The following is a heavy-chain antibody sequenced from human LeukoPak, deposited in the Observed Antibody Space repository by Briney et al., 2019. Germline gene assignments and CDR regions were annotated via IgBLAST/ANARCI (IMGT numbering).Heavy chain of an antibody. J-gene: IGHJ4*02. CDR3: XXXXXXXXXXDY. Sequence: GESLKISCKASGYSFTSYWIGWVRQMPGKGLEWMGIIDPSDSETRYTPSFQGQVTISVDKSLTTADLQWNSLKASDTAMYYCXXXXXXXXXXDYWGQGTLVTVSS. CDR2: IDPSDSET. V-gene: IGHV5-51*01. CDR1: GYSFTSYW.